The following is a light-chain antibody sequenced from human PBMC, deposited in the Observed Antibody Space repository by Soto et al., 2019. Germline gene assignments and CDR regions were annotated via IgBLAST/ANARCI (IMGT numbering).Light chain of an antibody. Sequence: VLTQSPATLSLSPGERATLSCRASQSISSHLAWYQQKPGQAPRLLIYGASNRATGIPARFSGSWSGTDFTLTISSLEPEDFAVYYCQQRINWPLTFGGGTKVEIK. CDR1: QSISSH. CDR3: QQRINWPLT. J-gene: IGKJ4*01. V-gene: IGKV3-11*01. CDR2: GAS.